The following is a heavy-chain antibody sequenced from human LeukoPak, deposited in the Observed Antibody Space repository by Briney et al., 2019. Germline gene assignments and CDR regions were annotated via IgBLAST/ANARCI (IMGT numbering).Heavy chain of an antibody. D-gene: IGHD3-10*01. J-gene: IGHJ4*02. V-gene: IGHV1-69*13. CDR1: GGTFSSYA. CDR3: ARDLYYYGSGSFPPGFDY. CDR2: IIPIFGTA. Sequence: ASVKVSCKASGGTFSSYAISWVRQAPGQGLEWMGRIIPIFGTANYAQKFQGRVTITADESTSTAYMELSSLRSEDTAVYYCARDLYYYGSGSFPPGFDYWGQGTLVTVSS.